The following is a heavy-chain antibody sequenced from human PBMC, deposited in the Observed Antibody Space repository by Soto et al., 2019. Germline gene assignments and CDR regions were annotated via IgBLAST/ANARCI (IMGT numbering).Heavy chain of an antibody. D-gene: IGHD2-21*02. Sequence: QVQLHESGPGLVKPSETLSLTCNVSGDSIGRFYWSWIRQSAEKGLEWIGRIYSTGGTAYNPALKGRITISLDRSNNHVSLEMNSVTPADTAVYFCARDLSVTGLDIWGRGTRVTVSS. CDR2: IYSTGGT. V-gene: IGHV4-4*07. CDR1: GDSIGRFY. J-gene: IGHJ6*02. CDR3: ARDLSVTGLDI.